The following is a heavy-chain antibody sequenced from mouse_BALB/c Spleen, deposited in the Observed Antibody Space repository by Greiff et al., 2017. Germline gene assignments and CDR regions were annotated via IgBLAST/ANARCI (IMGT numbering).Heavy chain of an antibody. CDR3: ARRGVNYEWFAY. CDR1: GFTFSSYG. J-gene: IGHJ3*01. CDR2: ISSGSSTT. Sequence: EVHLVESGGDLVKPGGSLKLSCAASGFTFSSYGMSWVRQTPDKRLEWVATISSGSSTTYYADTVKGRFTISRDNPKNTLFLQMTSLRSEDTAMYYCARRGVNYEWFAYWGQGTLVTVSA. D-gene: IGHD1-1*01. V-gene: IGHV5-6*01.